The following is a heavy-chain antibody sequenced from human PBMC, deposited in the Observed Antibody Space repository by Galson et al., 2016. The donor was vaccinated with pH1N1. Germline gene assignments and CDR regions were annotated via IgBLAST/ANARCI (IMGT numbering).Heavy chain of an antibody. J-gene: IGHJ5*02. CDR2: LYSSGST. CDR3: ARGGEEILSFGEPHNWFDP. Sequence: TLSLTCTVSGGSISSKTFYWSWLRQPAGKGLQWIGLLYSSGSTNYNPSLKGRVTMSADTSKNEFSLKMTSVTAADTAVYYCARGGEEILSFGEPHNWFDPWGQGTLVTVSS. V-gene: IGHV4-61*02. CDR1: GGSISSKTFY. D-gene: IGHD3-10*01.